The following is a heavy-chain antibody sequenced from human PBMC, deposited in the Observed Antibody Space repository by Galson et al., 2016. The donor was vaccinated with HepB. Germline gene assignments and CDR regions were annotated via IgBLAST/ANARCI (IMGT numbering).Heavy chain of an antibody. CDR2: ISGSGGST. D-gene: IGHD4-17*01. J-gene: IGHJ4*02. Sequence: SLRLSCAASGFTFSSYAMTWVRQAPGKGLEWVSTISGSGGSTYYADSVKGRFTISRDNSKNTLYLQMNSLSAEDTAVYYCASRPDYVDHYWGQGTLVTVSS. V-gene: IGHV3-23*01. CDR3: ASRPDYVDHY. CDR1: GFTFSSYA.